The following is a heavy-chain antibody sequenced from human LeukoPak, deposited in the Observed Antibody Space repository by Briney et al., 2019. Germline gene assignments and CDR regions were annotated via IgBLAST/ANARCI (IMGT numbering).Heavy chain of an antibody. CDR3: ARGSDTAAGLY. J-gene: IGHJ4*02. CDR1: GGSFSGYY. CDR2: INHSGST. Sequence: SETLSLTCVVYGGSFSGYYWSWIRQPPGKGREWIGEINHSGSTNYNPSLKSRVSISVDSSKNQFSLKVSSVTAADTAVYYCARGSDTAAGLYWGQGTLVTVSS. D-gene: IGHD6-13*01. V-gene: IGHV4-34*01.